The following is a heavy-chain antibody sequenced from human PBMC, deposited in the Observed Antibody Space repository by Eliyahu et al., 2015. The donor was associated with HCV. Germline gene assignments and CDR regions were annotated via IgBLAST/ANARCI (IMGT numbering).Heavy chain of an antibody. CDR3: ARGWAGYSSGPFDI. CDR1: GGSFSGYY. Sequence: QVQLQQWGAGLLKPSETLSLTCAVYGGSFSGYYWSWIRQPPGKGLEWVGEINPSGSTNYNPSLKSRVTISVDTSKNQFSLKLSSVTAADTAVYYCARGWAGYSSGPFDIWGQGTMVTVSS. CDR2: INPSGST. V-gene: IGHV4-34*01. D-gene: IGHD6-25*01. J-gene: IGHJ3*02.